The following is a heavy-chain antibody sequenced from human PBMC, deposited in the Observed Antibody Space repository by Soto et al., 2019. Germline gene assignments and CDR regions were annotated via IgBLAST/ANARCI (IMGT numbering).Heavy chain of an antibody. CDR1: GYPVTAYY. J-gene: IGHJ3*02. D-gene: IGHD3-3*01. V-gene: IGHV1-2*02. Sequence: QLHLVQSGAVVKKPGASVTVSCSASGYPVTAYYMHWVRQAPGRGLEWMGGNNPATGAAKYTQTFQGRVTMHRDPSRSTAFMELSGPTSEDTAVFYCASGGGVGVAGSAAFDMWGQGTLVTVSS. CDR2: NNPATGAA. CDR3: ASGGGVGVAGSAAFDM.